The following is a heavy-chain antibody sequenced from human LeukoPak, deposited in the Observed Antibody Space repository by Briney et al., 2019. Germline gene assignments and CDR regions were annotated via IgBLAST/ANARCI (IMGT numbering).Heavy chain of an antibody. D-gene: IGHD3-9*01. J-gene: IGHJ3*02. CDR2: ISSSSSYI. Sequence: TAGGSLRLSCAASGFTFSTYSMNWVRQAPGKGLEWVSSISSSSSYIYYADSVKGRFTISRDNAKNSLYLQMNSLRAEDTAVYYCARNPGRGEREVLRYFDWLLDPAFDIWGQGTMVTVSS. V-gene: IGHV3-21*01. CDR3: ARNPGRGEREVLRYFDWLLDPAFDI. CDR1: GFTFSTYS.